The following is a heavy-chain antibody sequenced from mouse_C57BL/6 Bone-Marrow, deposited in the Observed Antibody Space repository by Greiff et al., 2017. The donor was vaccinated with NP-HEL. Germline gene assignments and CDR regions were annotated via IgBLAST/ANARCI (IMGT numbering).Heavy chain of an antibody. CDR2: IRNKANNHAT. Sequence: EVQRVESGGGLVQPGGSMKLSCAASGFTFSDAWMDWVRQSPEKGLEWVAEIRNKANNHATYYAESVKGRFTISRDDSKSSVYLQMNSLRAEDTGIYYCTRLYGSYAMDYWGQGTSVTVSS. D-gene: IGHD2-2*01. J-gene: IGHJ4*01. V-gene: IGHV6-6*01. CDR3: TRLYGSYAMDY. CDR1: GFTFSDAW.